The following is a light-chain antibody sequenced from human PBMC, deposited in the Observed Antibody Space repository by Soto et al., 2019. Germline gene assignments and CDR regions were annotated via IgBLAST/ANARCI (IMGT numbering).Light chain of an antibody. CDR2: KIS. Sequence: DIVMTQTPLSLPVTLGQPASISCRSSQSLVHSDGNTYFNRLHQRPGQRLRLLIYKISNRFPGVPDRFSGSGAGADFTLKISRVEAEDVGVYYCMQATQSYTFGQGTKLEIK. J-gene: IGKJ2*01. V-gene: IGKV2-24*01. CDR3: MQATQSYT. CDR1: QSLVHSDGNTY.